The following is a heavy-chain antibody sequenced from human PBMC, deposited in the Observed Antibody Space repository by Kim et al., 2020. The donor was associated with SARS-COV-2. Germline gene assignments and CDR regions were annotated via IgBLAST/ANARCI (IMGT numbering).Heavy chain of an antibody. D-gene: IGHD4-4*01. Sequence: GGSLRLSCAASGFPVSTNYMSWVRQAPGKGLEWVSVIYSCGSTCYADSVKGRFTISRDNSENTLYLQMNNLRTEDTAVYYCSGDAGVYGNQKCDDYYYYGIDVGRQG. CDR3: SGDAGVYGNQKCDDYYYYGIDV. CDR1: GFPVSTNY. J-gene: IGHJ6*02. CDR2: IYSCGST. V-gene: IGHV3-66*03.